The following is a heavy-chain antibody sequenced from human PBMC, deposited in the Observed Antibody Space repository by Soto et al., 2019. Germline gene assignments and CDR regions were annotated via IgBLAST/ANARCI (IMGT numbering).Heavy chain of an antibody. Sequence: QITLKESGPTLVKPTQTLTLTCTFSGFSLSTSGVGVGWIRQPPGKALEWLALIYWDDDKRYSPSLKSRLTITKDTSKNQVVLTMTNMDPVDTATYYCAHGRKVVRGVIGVPYDYWGQGTLVTVSS. CDR2: IYWDDDK. D-gene: IGHD3-10*01. CDR1: GFSLSTSGVG. J-gene: IGHJ4*02. V-gene: IGHV2-5*02. CDR3: AHGRKVVRGVIGVPYDY.